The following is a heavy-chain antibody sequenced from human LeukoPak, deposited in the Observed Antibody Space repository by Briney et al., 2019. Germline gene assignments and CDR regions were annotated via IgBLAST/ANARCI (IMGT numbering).Heavy chain of an antibody. CDR3: ARGLSSSWTVGYYYYGMDV. Sequence: SETLSLTCAVSGVSITTFVYYWDWLRQPPGEGLGWIGRIYSSGNTYYNVSLKRRATVSRDTSKNQFSLKLSSVTAADTAVYYCARGLSSSWTVGYYYYGMDVWGQGTPVTVSS. CDR2: IYSSGNT. D-gene: IGHD6-13*01. V-gene: IGHV4-39*07. CDR1: GVSITTFVYY. J-gene: IGHJ6*02.